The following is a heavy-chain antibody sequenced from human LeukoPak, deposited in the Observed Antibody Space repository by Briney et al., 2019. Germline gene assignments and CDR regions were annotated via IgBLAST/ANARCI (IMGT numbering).Heavy chain of an antibody. CDR3: ARDTWKDYYYYFMDV. D-gene: IGHD1-1*01. Sequence: SETLSLTCTVSGGSINSYYWSWIRQPAGKGLEWIGRIYSSGSTNYNPSLKSRVSMSVDTSKNQFSLKLNSVTAADTAVYYCARDTWKDYYYYFMDVWGKGTTVTVSS. CDR2: IYSSGST. CDR1: GGSINSYY. J-gene: IGHJ6*03. V-gene: IGHV4-4*07.